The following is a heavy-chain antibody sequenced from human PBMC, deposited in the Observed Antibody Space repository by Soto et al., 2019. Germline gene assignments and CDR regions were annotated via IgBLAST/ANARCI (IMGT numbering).Heavy chain of an antibody. J-gene: IGHJ4*02. CDR2: INAGNGNT. CDR3: ARVKYSYGSGAYDY. V-gene: IGHV1-3*01. D-gene: IGHD5-18*01. Sequence: ASVKVSCKASGYTFTSYAMHWVRQAPGQRLEWMGWINAGNGNTKYSQKFQGRVTITRDTSASTAYMELSSLRSEDTAVYYCARVKYSYGSGAYDYWGQGTLVTVPQ. CDR1: GYTFTSYA.